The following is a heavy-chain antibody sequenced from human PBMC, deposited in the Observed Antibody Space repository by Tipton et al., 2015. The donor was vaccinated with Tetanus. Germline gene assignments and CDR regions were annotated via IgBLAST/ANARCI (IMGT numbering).Heavy chain of an antibody. CDR2: IFPDDSDT. V-gene: IGHV5-51*01. Sequence: QLVQSGADVKKPGESLKISCKASGYRFTSHWIGWVRQMPGKGLEWMGMIFPDDSDTRYSPSFQGPVTFSVDKSTSTVYLQWSTLKASAPARYFCARMYNTSSPFYHWGQGTLVAVSS. CDR3: ARMYNTSSPFYH. J-gene: IGHJ4*02. D-gene: IGHD6-6*01. CDR1: GYRFTSHW.